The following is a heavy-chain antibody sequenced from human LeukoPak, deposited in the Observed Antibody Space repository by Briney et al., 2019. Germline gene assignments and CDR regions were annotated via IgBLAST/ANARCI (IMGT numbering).Heavy chain of an antibody. CDR1: GGTFSSYA. D-gene: IGHD2-15*01. CDR3: ARVRDIVVVVAAGAAWFDP. V-gene: IGHV1-69*06. J-gene: IGHJ5*02. Sequence: SVKVSCKASGGTFSSYAISWVRHAPGQGVEWMAGIIPIFGTANYAQKFQGRVTITADKSTSTAYMELSSVRSEDTAVYYCARVRDIVVVVAAGAAWFDPWGQGTLVTVSS. CDR2: IIPIFGTA.